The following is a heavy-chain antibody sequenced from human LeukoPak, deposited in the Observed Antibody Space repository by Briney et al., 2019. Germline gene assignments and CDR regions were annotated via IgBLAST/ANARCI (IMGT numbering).Heavy chain of an antibody. D-gene: IGHD6-13*01. CDR1: GFTFSSYS. CDR3: ARESSSAFDY. V-gene: IGHV3-33*08. J-gene: IGHJ4*02. Sequence: GGSLRLSCAASGFTFSSYSMNWVRQAPGKGLEWVAVIWYDGSNKYYADSVKGRFTITRDNSKNTLYLQMNSLRAEDTAVYYCARESSSAFDYWGQGTLVTVSS. CDR2: IWYDGSNK.